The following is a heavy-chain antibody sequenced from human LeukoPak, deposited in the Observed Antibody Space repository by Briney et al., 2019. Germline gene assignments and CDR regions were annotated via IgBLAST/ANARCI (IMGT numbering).Heavy chain of an antibody. CDR3: AISPYYYDSSGYSTFDI. CDR2: IYYSGST. V-gene: IGHV4-59*12. D-gene: IGHD3-22*01. CDR1: GGSISSYY. J-gene: IGHJ3*02. Sequence: SETLSLTCTVSGGSISSYYWSWIRQPPGKGLEWIGYIYYSGSTNYNPSLKSRVTISVDTSKNQFSLKLSSVTAADTAMYYCAISPYYYDSSGYSTFDIWGQGTMVTVSS.